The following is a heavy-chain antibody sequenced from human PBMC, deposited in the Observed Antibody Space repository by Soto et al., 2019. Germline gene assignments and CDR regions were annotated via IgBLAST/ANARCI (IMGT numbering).Heavy chain of an antibody. Sequence: GGSLRLSCGASGFTFGGYGGHWVRQAPGKGLEWVAVISYDGSNKYYADSVKGRFTISRDNSKNTLYLQMNSLRAEDTAVYYCAKDQGAAAGPLTAEYFQHWGQGTLVTVSS. D-gene: IGHD6-13*01. CDR2: ISYDGSNK. V-gene: IGHV3-30*18. CDR1: GFTFGGYG. CDR3: AKDQGAAAGPLTAEYFQH. J-gene: IGHJ1*01.